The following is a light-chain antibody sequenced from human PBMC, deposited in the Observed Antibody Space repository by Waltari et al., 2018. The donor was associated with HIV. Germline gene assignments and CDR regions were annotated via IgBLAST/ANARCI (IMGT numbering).Light chain of an antibody. CDR3: ATWDDSLSAWV. J-gene: IGLJ3*02. Sequence: QSLLTQPPSASGTPGQRVTMSCYGSSSNIVSNSVYWYQQLPGTAPKLLIQRNNERPSGVPDRFSGSKSGASASLAISGLRSEDEADYYCATWDDSLSAWVFGGGTKLTVL. V-gene: IGLV1-47*01. CDR1: SSNIVSNS. CDR2: RNN.